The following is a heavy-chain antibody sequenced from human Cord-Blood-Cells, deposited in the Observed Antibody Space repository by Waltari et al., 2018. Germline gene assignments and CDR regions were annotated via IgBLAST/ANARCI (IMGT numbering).Heavy chain of an antibody. D-gene: IGHD2-2*01. V-gene: IGHV3-53*01. J-gene: IGHJ4*02. Sequence: EVQLVESGGGLIQPGGSLRLSCAASGFTVSSNYMCSVRQAPGKGLEWVSVIYSGGSTYYADSVKGRFTISRDNSKNTLYLQMNSLRAEDTAVYYCARGGPVVPAAIDYWGQGTLVTVSS. CDR2: IYSGGST. CDR1: GFTVSSNY. CDR3: ARGGPVVPAAIDY.